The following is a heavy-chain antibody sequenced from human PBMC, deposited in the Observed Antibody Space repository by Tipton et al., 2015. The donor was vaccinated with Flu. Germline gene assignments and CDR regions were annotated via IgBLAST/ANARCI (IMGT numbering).Heavy chain of an antibody. D-gene: IGHD3-10*02. V-gene: IGHV3-66*01. CDR1: GFAVSSNY. J-gene: IGHJ4*02. CDR3: ATYYVGY. Sequence: SLRLSCAASGFAVSSNYMSWVRQAPGKGLEWVSVIYTGGITYTADSVKGRFSISRDNSKNTLYLQMNSLRAEDTAVYYCATYYVGYWGQGTLVTVSS. CDR2: IYTGGIT.